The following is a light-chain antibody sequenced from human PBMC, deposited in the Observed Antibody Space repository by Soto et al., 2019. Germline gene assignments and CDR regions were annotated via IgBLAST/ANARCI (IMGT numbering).Light chain of an antibody. V-gene: IGKV3-15*01. CDR3: QQYNNWTPLT. CDR1: QSVSSN. CDR2: GAS. J-gene: IGKJ4*01. Sequence: EIVRTQSPATLSVSPGERATLSCRASQSVSSNLAGYQQKPAQAPRLLIYGASTRATGSPARFSGSGSGTEFTLTISSLQSEDFAVYYCQQYNNWTPLTFGGGTKVEIK.